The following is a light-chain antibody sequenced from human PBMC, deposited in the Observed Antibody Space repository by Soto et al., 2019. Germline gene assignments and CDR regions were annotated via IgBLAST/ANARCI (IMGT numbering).Light chain of an antibody. J-gene: IGKJ4*01. CDR1: QGIRED. CDR3: LHHNSYLALT. CDR2: AAS. V-gene: IGKV1-17*01. Sequence: DIQMTQSPSSLSASVGDRVTITCRASQGIREDLGWYQQKPGKAPKRLIYAASTLQSGVPSRLSGSRSGTEFTLTISSLQPEDFATYYCLHHNSYLALTFGGGTKVETK.